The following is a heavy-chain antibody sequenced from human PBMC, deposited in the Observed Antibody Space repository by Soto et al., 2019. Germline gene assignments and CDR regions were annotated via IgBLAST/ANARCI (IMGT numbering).Heavy chain of an antibody. V-gene: IGHV4-34*01. D-gene: IGHD3-10*01. CDR3: ARAGGALVRGSIGGFDY. CDR1: GGAFNGYY. J-gene: IGHJ4*02. Sequence: QVHLQQWGAGLLKPSETLSLTCAVNGGAFNGYYWTWIRQSPGKGLQWIGEINHSGTVDYNPSLKGRVTFASDTSTKKFSLALTSVTAADTAVYYCARAGGALVRGSIGGFDYWGQGTLVTVSS. CDR2: INHSGTV.